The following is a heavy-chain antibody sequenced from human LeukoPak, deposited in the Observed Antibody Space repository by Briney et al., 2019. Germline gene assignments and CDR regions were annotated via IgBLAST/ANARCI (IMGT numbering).Heavy chain of an antibody. J-gene: IGHJ6*02. CDR2: INPSGGST. D-gene: IGHD2-8*02. CDR1: GYTFTNYQ. V-gene: IGHV1-46*01. Sequence: ASVKVSCKASGYTFTNYQIHWARQAPGQGLELMGIINPSGGSTSCAQKFQGRVTMTRDTSTSTVYMELSSLRSEDMAVYYCAREAVLGGLDVWGQGTTVTGFS. CDR3: AREAVLGGLDV.